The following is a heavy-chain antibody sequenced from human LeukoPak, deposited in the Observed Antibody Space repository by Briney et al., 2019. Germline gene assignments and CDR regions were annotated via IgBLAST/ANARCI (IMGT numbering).Heavy chain of an antibody. V-gene: IGHV3-48*03. D-gene: IGHD5-12*01. CDR1: GFTFSSYE. J-gene: IGHJ4*02. CDR3: ARGGYSGPSDY. Sequence: PGGSLRLSCAASGFTFSSYEMNWVRQAPGKGLEWVSCISNTGSTVYYADSVKGRFTISRDNAKNSLYLQMNSLRAEDTAVYYCARGGYSGPSDYWGQGTLVTVSS. CDR2: ISNTGSTV.